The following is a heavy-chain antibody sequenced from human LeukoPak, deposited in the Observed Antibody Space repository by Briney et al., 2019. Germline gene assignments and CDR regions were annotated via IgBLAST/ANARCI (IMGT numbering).Heavy chain of an antibody. D-gene: IGHD3-3*01. J-gene: IGHJ4*02. CDR2: ISWNSGSI. CDR3: AKDAALWSGPYYFDY. V-gene: IGHV3-9*01. CDR1: GFIFDDYA. Sequence: GGSLRLSCAASGFIFDDYAMHWVRQAPGKGLEWVSGISWNSGSIGYADSVKGRFTISRDNAKNSLYLQMNSLRAEDTAVYYCAKDAALWSGPYYFDYWGQGTLVTVSS.